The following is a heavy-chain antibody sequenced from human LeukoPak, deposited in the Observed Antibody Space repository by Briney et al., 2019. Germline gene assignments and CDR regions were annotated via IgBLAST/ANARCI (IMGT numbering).Heavy chain of an antibody. CDR3: AILPGGGSNYFDY. J-gene: IGHJ4*02. Sequence: SETLSLTCAVYGGSFSGYYWSWIRQPPGKGLEWIGEINHSGSINYNPSLKSRVTISVDTSKNQFSLKLSSVTAADTAVYYCAILPGGGSNYFDYWGQGTLVTVSS. D-gene: IGHD1-26*01. CDR2: INHSGSI. CDR1: GGSFSGYY. V-gene: IGHV4-34*01.